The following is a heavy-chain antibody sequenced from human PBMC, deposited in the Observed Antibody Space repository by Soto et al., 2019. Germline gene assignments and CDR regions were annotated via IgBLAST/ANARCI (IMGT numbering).Heavy chain of an antibody. Sequence: SETLSLTCTVSGGSVSSSSYYWGWIRQPPGLGLEWIGSIYYSGNTYYNSSLKSRVTISVDTSKNQFSLKLRSVTAADTAVYYCARKVTTVITPWLHPWGQGTLATVYS. V-gene: IGHV4-39*01. CDR1: GGSVSSSSYY. D-gene: IGHD4-17*01. CDR3: ARKVTTVITPWLHP. CDR2: IYYSGNT. J-gene: IGHJ5*02.